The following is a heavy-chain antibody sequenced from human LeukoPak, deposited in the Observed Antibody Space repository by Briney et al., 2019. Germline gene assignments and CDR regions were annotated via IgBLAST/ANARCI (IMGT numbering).Heavy chain of an antibody. CDR2: IYYSGST. D-gene: IGHD6-13*01. CDR1: GGSISSYY. CDR3: ARVVQQQLVRRDYYYYYMDV. V-gene: IGHV4-59*01. J-gene: IGHJ6*03. Sequence: SGTLSLTCAVSGGSISSYYWSWIRQPPGKGLEWIGYIYYSGSTNYNPSLKSRVTISVDTSKNQFSLKLSSVTAADTAVYYCARVVQQQLVRRDYYYYYMDVWGKGTTVTISS.